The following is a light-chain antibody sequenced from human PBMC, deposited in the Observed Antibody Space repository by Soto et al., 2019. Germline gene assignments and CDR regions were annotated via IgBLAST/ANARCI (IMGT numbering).Light chain of an antibody. V-gene: IGLV1-40*01. CDR2: GNN. Sequence: QSVLTQPPSVSGAPGQRVTISCTGSSSNIGAGNDVNWYQQLPGTAPKVLIYGNNKRPSGVPDRFSGSKSGTSASLAITGLQSEDEAEYFCQSYDSSLSGSGVFGGGTKLTV. CDR1: SSNIGAGND. CDR3: QSYDSSLSGSGV. J-gene: IGLJ3*02.